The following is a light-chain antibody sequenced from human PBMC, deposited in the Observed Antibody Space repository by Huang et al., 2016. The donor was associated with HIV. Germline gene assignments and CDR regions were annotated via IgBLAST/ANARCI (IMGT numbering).Light chain of an antibody. CDR3: QQYNRYSYT. V-gene: IGKV1-5*03. Sequence: DIQMTQSPSTLSASVGDRVTITCRASQSISSWLAWYQQKPGKAPKVLIYKASSLESWVPSRFSGSGSGTEFTLTISSLQPYDFATYYCQQYNRYSYTFGQGTNLEIK. J-gene: IGKJ2*01. CDR1: QSISSW. CDR2: KAS.